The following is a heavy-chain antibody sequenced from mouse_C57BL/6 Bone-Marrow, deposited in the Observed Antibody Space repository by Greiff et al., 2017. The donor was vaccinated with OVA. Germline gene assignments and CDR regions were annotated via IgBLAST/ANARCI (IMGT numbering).Heavy chain of an antibody. CDR2: IHPSDSDT. CDR3: AMKDGRTAY. V-gene: IGHV1-74*01. CDR1: GYTFTSYW. J-gene: IGHJ3*01. D-gene: IGHD1-1*02. Sequence: VQLQQPGAELVKPGASVKVSCKASGYTFTSYWMHWVKQRPGQGLEWIGRIHPSDSDTNSNQKFKGKATLTVDKSSSTAYIQLSSLTSGDSAVYYCAMKDGRTAYWGQGTLVTVSA.